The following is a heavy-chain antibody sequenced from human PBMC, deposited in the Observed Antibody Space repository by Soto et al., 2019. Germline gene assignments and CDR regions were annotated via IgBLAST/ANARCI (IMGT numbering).Heavy chain of an antibody. CDR1: GGSISNNNC. V-gene: IGHV4-4*03. CDR2: IYHSGTT. J-gene: IGHJ6*02. D-gene: IGHD3-3*01. CDR3: ARRRITTFGVVITGYGMDV. Sequence: LRKTLSLTCAVSGGSISNNNCWNWVRQPPGKGLEWIGEIYHSGTTNYNPSLKSRVTISLDKSNNQFSLTLNSVTAADTAVYYCARRRITTFGVVITGYGMDVWGQGTTVTVSS.